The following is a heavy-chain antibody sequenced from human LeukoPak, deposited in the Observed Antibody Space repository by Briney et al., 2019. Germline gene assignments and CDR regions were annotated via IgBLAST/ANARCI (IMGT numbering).Heavy chain of an antibody. CDR1: GGTFSSYA. CDR3: ARQDRPSYCSSTSCPGRGFDP. J-gene: IGHJ5*02. CDR2: IIPIFGTA. D-gene: IGHD2-2*01. Sequence: ASVKVSCTASGGTFSSYAISWVRQAPGQGLEWMGGIIPIFGTANYAQKFQGRVTITADESTSTAYMELSSLRSEDTAVYYCARQDRPSYCSSTSCPGRGFDPWGQETLVTVSS. V-gene: IGHV1-69*13.